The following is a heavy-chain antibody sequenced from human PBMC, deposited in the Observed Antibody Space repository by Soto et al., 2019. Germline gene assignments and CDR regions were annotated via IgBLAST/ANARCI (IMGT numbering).Heavy chain of an antibody. CDR1: GFSLSTRGVG. V-gene: IGHV2-5*02. J-gene: IGHJ4*02. CDR2: LYWDDDE. CDR3: AHRPRGFTYFFDY. Sequence: QITLNESGHTLVKPTQALTLTCTFSGFSLSTRGVGVGWIRKPPGKALEWLALLYWDDDERYSPSLMSRLTITKDTSKNQVFLTMTNVDPVDTATYYCAHRPRGFTYFFDYWGQGTLVTVSS.